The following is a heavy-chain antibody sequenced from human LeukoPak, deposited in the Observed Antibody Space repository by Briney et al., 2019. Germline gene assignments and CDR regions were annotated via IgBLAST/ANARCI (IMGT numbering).Heavy chain of an antibody. CDR3: ARAAATTRNGFGY. V-gene: IGHV4-59*08. D-gene: IGHD1-26*01. J-gene: IGHJ4*02. CDR2: IYYSGNT. Sequence: SETLSLTCTVSGDSTSGYYWSWIRQPPGKGLEWIGYIYYSGNTNYNPSLKSRVTISVDTSKNQFSLKLSFVTAADTAVYFCARAAATTRNGFGYWGQGTLVTVSS. CDR1: GDSTSGYY.